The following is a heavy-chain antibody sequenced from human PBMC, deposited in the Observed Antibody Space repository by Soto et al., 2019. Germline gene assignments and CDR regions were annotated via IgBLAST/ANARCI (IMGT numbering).Heavy chain of an antibody. D-gene: IGHD6-19*01. Sequence: VQLVESGGGVVQPGRSLRLSCAASGFTFSDYAMQWVRQAPGKGLEWVAVVSHDGRNTHYADSVKGRFTISRVSSKNTVSLEMTSLRAEDTAVYYCAKGGRQWLVTSDFNYWGQAALVTVSS. J-gene: IGHJ4*02. CDR3: AKGGRQWLVTSDFNY. V-gene: IGHV3-30*18. CDR1: GFTFSDYA. CDR2: VSHDGRNT.